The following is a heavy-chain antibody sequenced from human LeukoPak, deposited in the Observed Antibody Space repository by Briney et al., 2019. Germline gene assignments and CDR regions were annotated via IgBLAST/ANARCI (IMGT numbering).Heavy chain of an antibody. CDR2: INHSGST. J-gene: IGHJ5*02. D-gene: IGHD1-14*01. V-gene: IGHV4-34*01. Sequence: SETLSLTCAVYGGSFSAYYWSWIRQPPGKGLEWIGEINHSGSTKYNSSLKSRLTISVDTSKNQFSLNLSSVTAADTAVYYCARGRLMAPRNYNWFDPWGQGTLVTVSS. CDR1: GGSFSAYY. CDR3: ARGRLMAPRNYNWFDP.